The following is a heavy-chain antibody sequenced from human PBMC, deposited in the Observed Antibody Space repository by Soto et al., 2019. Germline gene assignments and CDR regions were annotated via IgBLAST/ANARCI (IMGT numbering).Heavy chain of an antibody. CDR2: ISSSSEYI. CDR3: ARSNGVGSSMRGVDY. D-gene: IGHD1-26*01. Sequence: GSLRLACAASGFTFSSYSMNWVRQAAGKGLEWVSYISSSSEYIQYADSVKGRFTISRDNAKNSLYLQMNSLRGEDTAVYYCARSNGVGSSMRGVDYWGQGTLVTVSS. V-gene: IGHV3-21*01. J-gene: IGHJ4*02. CDR1: GFTFSSYS.